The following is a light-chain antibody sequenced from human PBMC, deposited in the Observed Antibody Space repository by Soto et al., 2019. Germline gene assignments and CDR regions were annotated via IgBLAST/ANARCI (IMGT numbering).Light chain of an antibody. CDR2: EVS. V-gene: IGLV2-23*02. CDR3: CLYEGNKIHYV. CDR1: SSDVGNFNL. Sequence: QSVLTQPASVSGSPGQSITLACAGTSSDVGNFNLVSWYQHHPGKAPKLMIFEVSKRPSGVSNRYSGSKSGNTASLTISGLQAEDAADYYCCLYEGNKIHYVFGTGTKVTVL. J-gene: IGLJ1*01.